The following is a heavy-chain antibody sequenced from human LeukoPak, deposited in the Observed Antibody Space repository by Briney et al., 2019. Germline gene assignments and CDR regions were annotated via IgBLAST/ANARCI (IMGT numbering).Heavy chain of an antibody. Sequence: PGGSLRLSCAASGFTVSNNYMSWVRQAPGKGLEWVSVIYSGGTTFYADSVKGRFTISRDDSQNTLYLQMNSLRAEDTAVYYCARAFRLGLAGMFDYWGQGTLVTVSS. D-gene: IGHD5/OR15-5a*01. J-gene: IGHJ4*02. CDR3: ARAFRLGLAGMFDY. CDR1: GFTVSNNY. CDR2: IYSGGTT. V-gene: IGHV3-66*01.